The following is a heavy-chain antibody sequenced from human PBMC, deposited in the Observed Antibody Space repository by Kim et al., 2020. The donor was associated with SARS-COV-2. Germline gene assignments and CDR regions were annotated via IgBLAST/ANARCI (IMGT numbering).Heavy chain of an antibody. D-gene: IGHD2-15*01. CDR1: GFTSYSYD. V-gene: IGHV3-23*01. Sequence: GGSLRLSCAASGFTSYSYDMTWVRQAPGKGLEWVSSISSTGGATYYADSVKGRFTISRDNSKNTLYLQMNSLRAEDTALYYCAKQRAARTLNDAFDIWGQGTMVTVS. CDR2: ISSTGGAT. J-gene: IGHJ3*02. CDR3: AKQRAARTLNDAFDI.